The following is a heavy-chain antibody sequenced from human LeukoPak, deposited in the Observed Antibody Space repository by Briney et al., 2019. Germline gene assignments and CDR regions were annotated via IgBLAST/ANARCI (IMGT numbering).Heavy chain of an antibody. J-gene: IGHJ6*02. CDR3: ARAGAHGYCSSTSCSYYYYYGMDV. CDR2: ISSSGSTI. CDR1: GFTFSDYY. Sequence: PGGSLRLSCAASGFTFSDYYMSWIRQAPGKGREWVSYISSSGSTIYYADSVKGRFTISRDNAKNSLYLQMNSLRAEDTAVYYCARAGAHGYCSSTSCSYYYYYGMDVWGQGTTVTVSS. V-gene: IGHV3-11*01. D-gene: IGHD2-2*01.